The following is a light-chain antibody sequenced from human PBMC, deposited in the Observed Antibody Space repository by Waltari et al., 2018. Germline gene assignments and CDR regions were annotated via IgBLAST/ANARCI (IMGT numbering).Light chain of an antibody. CDR2: EAS. V-gene: IGKV3-15*01. CDR3: QQYNYYYS. Sequence: IVMTQSPATLSLSPGEAATLSCRASQRIATNVAWYQQKPGQGPRPLISEASTRVAGVPARFTGSGSVTEVTLTISSLQSEDFAVYYCQQYNYYYSFGQGTRLEIK. CDR1: QRIATN. J-gene: IGKJ2*01.